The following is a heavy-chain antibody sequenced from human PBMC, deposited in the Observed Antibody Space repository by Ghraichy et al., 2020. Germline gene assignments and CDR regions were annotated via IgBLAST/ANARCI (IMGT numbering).Heavy chain of an antibody. CDR1: GFTLRSYS. D-gene: IGHD3-10*01. J-gene: IGHJ4*02. CDR3: ARVGRGNDYNTLYYFDY. V-gene: IGHV3-21*01. Sequence: GGSQRLSCAASGFTLRSYSMNWVRQAPGKGLEWVSSITGSSNYIYYADSVKGRFTISRDNAKNSLYLEMSSLRAEDTAVYHCARVGRGNDYNTLYYFDYWGQGNLXTVSS. CDR2: ITGSSNYI.